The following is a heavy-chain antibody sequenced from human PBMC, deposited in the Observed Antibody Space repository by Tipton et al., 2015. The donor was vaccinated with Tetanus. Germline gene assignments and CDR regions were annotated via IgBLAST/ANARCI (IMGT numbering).Heavy chain of an antibody. CDR1: GVSIKGGGFY. Sequence: TLSLTCSVSGVSIKGGGFYWTWIRQPPGKGLEWIGYIYHTGAAHYNPSLKSRVTLSVDMSKNQFFLKMISMTAADTAVYFCARDFGSNHNWFDPWGQGTPVTVSS. J-gene: IGHJ5*02. V-gene: IGHV4-31*03. CDR2: IYHTGAA. CDR3: ARDFGSNHNWFDP. D-gene: IGHD6-13*01.